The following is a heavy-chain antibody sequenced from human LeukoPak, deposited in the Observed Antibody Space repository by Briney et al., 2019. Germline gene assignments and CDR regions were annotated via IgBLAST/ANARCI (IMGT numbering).Heavy chain of an antibody. V-gene: IGHV3-49*04. CDR1: GFNFGDYA. J-gene: IGHJ6*02. D-gene: IGHD5-18*01. CDR2: IRSKAYRGTT. CDR3: SRGPIQLWVHNGVDV. Sequence: SLRLSCTTSGFNFGDYAMALVRQAPGKGPEWVGFIRSKAYRGTTEYAASVKGRFTISRDDSKSVVYLQMNSLKSEDTAVYYCSRGPIQLWVHNGVDVWGQGTTVTVSS.